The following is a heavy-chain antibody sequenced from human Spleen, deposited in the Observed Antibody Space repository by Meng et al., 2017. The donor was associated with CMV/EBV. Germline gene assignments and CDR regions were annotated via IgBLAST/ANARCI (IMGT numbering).Heavy chain of an antibody. CDR1: GYTFTSYY. V-gene: IGHV1-46*01. CDR3: ARERGIAAAGIPLYYYGMDV. J-gene: IGHJ6*02. CDR2: INPSGGST. D-gene: IGHD6-13*01. Sequence: ASVKVSCKASGYTFTSYYMHWVRQAPGQGLEWMGIINPSGGSTSYAQKFQGRVPMTRDTSTSTVYMELSSLRSEDTAVYYCARERGIAAAGIPLYYYGMDVWGQGTTVTVSS.